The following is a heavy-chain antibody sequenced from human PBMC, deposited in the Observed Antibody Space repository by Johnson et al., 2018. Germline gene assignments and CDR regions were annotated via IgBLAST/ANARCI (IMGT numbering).Heavy chain of an antibody. CDR1: GFSISSYW. J-gene: IGHJ6*02. D-gene: IGHD6-25*01. CDR3: ARDLAAKYYYYGMDV. CDR2: IKRDGGEK. Sequence: VQLVESGGGLDQPGGSLRLSCVASGFSISSYWMTWVRQAPGKGREWVANIKRDGGEKNYLDSVKGRFTIARDNDKNSLYLQMNSLRAEDTAVYYCARDLAAKYYYYGMDVWGQGTTVTVSS. V-gene: IGHV3-7*03.